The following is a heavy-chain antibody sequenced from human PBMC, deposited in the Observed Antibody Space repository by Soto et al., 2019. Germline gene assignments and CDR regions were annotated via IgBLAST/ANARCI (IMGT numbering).Heavy chain of an antibody. J-gene: IGHJ3*01. CDR3: ARETLSYGSALDV. Sequence: GGSLRLSCAASGFGFDEYNIHWVRQAPGKGLEWVSLITWSGANTYYADSVKGRFTISRDGTTKSVSLQMTSLKREDTGLYYCARETLSYGSALDVWGQGTMVTVSS. CDR1: GFGFDEYN. D-gene: IGHD3-16*01. CDR2: ITWSGANT. V-gene: IGHV3-43*01.